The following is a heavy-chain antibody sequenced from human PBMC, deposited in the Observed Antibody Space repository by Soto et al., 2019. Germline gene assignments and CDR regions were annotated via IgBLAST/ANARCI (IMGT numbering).Heavy chain of an antibody. CDR2: INEGGSEE. CDR1: GFSISDHW. CDR3: CHTWV. D-gene: IGHD1-26*01. J-gene: IGHJ4*02. V-gene: IGHV3-7*01. Sequence: EVQMVESGGGLVQPGGSLRLSCAASGFSISDHWMSWVRQAPGKGLEWVANINEGGSEENYVNTVKGRFTISRDNARNSLYLQMNSMRVDDTAVYYCCHTWVGGQGTLVTVSS.